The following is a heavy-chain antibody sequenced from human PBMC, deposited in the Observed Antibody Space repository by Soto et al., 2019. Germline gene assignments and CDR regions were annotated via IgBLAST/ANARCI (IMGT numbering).Heavy chain of an antibody. J-gene: IGHJ4*02. D-gene: IGHD5-12*01. CDR1: GGSISSGDYY. CDR2: IYYSGST. V-gene: IGHV4-30-4*01. Sequence: SETLSLTCTVSGGSISSGDYYWSWIRQPPGKGLEWIGYIYYSGSTYYNPSLKSRVTISVDTSKNQFSLKLSSVTAADTAVYYCAREQSGYDFRLFVGWGQGTLVTVSS. CDR3: AREQSGYDFRLFVG.